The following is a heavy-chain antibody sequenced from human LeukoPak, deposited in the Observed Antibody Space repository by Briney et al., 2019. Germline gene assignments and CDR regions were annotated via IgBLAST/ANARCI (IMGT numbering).Heavy chain of an antibody. CDR2: IKQDGSEN. D-gene: IGHD1-26*01. J-gene: IGHJ5*02. V-gene: IGHV3-7*01. CDR1: GFTFSSYW. Sequence: GGSLRLSCGASGFTFSSYWMSWVRQAPGKGLEWVANIKQDGSENYYVDSVKGRFTISRDNAKNSLYLQMNSLRTEDTAVYYCARNSGTNPWGQGTLVTVSS. CDR3: ARNSGTNP.